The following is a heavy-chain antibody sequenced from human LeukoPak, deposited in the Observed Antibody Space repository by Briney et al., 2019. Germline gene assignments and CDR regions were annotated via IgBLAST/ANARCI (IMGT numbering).Heavy chain of an antibody. Sequence: GESLEISCKGSGYIFTSYWISWVRQLPGKGLEWMGRIDPSDSYTNYSPSFQGHVTISADKSISTAYLQWSSLKASDTAMYYCASWYYYDSSGYYSLDPWGQGTLVTVSS. V-gene: IGHV5-10-1*01. CDR2: IDPSDSYT. CDR3: ASWYYYDSSGYYSLDP. CDR1: GYIFTSYW. D-gene: IGHD3-22*01. J-gene: IGHJ5*02.